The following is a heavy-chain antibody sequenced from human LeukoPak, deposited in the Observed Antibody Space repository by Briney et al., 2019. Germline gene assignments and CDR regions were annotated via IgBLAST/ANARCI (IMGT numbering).Heavy chain of an antibody. CDR3: ARVLMSAFDI. J-gene: IGHJ3*02. D-gene: IGHD2-8*01. CDR1: GGSISSHY. V-gene: IGHV4-59*11. Sequence: SETLSLTCTVSGGSISSHYWIWIRQPPGKGLEWIGYIYYSGSTNYNPSLKSRVTISVDTSKNQFSLKLSAVTAADTAVYYCARVLMSAFDIWGQGTMVTVSS. CDR2: IYYSGST.